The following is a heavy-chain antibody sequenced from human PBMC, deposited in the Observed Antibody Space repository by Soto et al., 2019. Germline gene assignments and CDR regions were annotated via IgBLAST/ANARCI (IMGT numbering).Heavy chain of an antibody. CDR2: INHSGST. V-gene: IGHV4-34*01. Sequence: SETLSLTCAVYGGSFSGYYWSWIRQPPGKVLEWFGEINHSGSTNYNPSLKSRVTISVDTSKNQFSLKLSSVTAADTAVYYCARKGGGYSYGYSDYWGQGTLVNVSS. D-gene: IGHD5-18*01. CDR3: ARKGGGYSYGYSDY. CDR1: GGSFSGYY. J-gene: IGHJ4*02.